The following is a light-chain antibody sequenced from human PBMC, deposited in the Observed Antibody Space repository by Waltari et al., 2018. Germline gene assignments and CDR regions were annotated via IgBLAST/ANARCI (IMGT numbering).Light chain of an antibody. V-gene: IGLV3-1*01. CDR3: QAWDSSTYV. J-gene: IGLJ1*01. Sequence: SYELTQPPSVSVSPGQTASITCSGDKLGDKSACWYPQKPGQSPVLVIYLDTKRPSAVPERFAGSKAGNTATLTISGTQTMDEADYYCQAWDSSTYVFGTGTKVTVL. CDR2: LDT. CDR1: KLGDKS.